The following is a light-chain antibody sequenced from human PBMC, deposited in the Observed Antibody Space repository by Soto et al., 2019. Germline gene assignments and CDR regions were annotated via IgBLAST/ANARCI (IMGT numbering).Light chain of an antibody. V-gene: IGKV3-20*01. CDR2: GAS. CDR3: QQYRSSPT. J-gene: IGKJ4*01. CDR1: QSVSSSY. Sequence: EIVLTQSPGTLSLSPGERATLSCRASQSVSSSYLAWYQQKPGQAPRLLIYGASSRATGIPDRFRGSGSGTTFTLTISRLGPEDFAVYYCQQYRSSPTFGGGTKVEIK.